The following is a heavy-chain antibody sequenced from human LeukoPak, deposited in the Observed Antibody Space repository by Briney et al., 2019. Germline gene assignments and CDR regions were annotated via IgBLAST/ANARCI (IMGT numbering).Heavy chain of an antibody. CDR2: INHSVST. Sequence: PSETLSLTCAVYGGSFSGYYWSWIRQPPGKGLEWIGEINHSVSTNYNPSLKSRVTISVDTSKNQFSLKLSSVTAADTAVYYCARYVWGSYPGLYYFDYWGQGTLVTVSS. J-gene: IGHJ4*02. D-gene: IGHD3-16*02. CDR1: GGSFSGYY. V-gene: IGHV4-34*01. CDR3: ARYVWGSYPGLYYFDY.